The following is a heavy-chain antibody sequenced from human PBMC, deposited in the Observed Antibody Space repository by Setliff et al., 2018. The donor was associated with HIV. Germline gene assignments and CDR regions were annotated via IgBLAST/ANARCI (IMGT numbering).Heavy chain of an antibody. CDR3: ARDLGYPGGFDP. J-gene: IGHJ5*02. V-gene: IGHV4-4*07. CDR1: GGSFSDNY. D-gene: IGHD2-2*01. Sequence: ASETLSLTCAVYGGSFSDNYWAWIRQPAGEGLEWIGRFYSGGSPIYNPSLKSRVAISSDTSKNQVSLNLTSVTAADTAVYYCARDLGYPGGFDPWGQGTLVTVSS. CDR2: FYSGGSP.